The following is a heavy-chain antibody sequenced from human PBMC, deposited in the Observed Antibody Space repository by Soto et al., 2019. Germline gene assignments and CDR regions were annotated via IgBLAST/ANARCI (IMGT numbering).Heavy chain of an antibody. Sequence: SQNLPLTYTVSGGIISRCSYYLSCLRQHPGKGLEWIGYIDYRGSTDYSPSLKSRVTISLDTSKNQFSLKLSSVTAADTAVYYCARVSGSYYYGMDVWGQGITVT. CDR2: IDYRGST. V-gene: IGHV4-31*03. CDR3: ARVSGSYYYGMDV. J-gene: IGHJ6*02. CDR1: GGIISRCSYY. D-gene: IGHD1-26*01.